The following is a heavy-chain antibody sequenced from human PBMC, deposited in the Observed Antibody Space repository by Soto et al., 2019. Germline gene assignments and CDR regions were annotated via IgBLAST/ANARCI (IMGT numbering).Heavy chain of an antibody. CDR3: ARDFDTTSPKITFDI. J-gene: IGHJ3*02. Sequence: QVQLVQSGAEVKKAGASVKVSCKASGYTFTNYYLHWVRQAPGQGLEWMGIISPSTRTKTYAQRFQGRLTMTTDTSTATVHLELRSLRSEDTAVYYCARDFDTTSPKITFDIWGQGTMVTVSS. V-gene: IGHV1-46*01. CDR2: ISPSTRTK. D-gene: IGHD5-18*01. CDR1: GYTFTNYY.